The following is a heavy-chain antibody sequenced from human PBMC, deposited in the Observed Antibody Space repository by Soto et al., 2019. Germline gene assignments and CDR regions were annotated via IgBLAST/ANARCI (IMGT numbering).Heavy chain of an antibody. CDR3: ARHGGYYFVN. Sequence: LSLTCAVYSGSFSGYYWSWIRQPPGKGLEWIGEIYHGLSIVYNPSLKSRVTISGDSSKNQFSLKLSSVTAADTAVYYCARHGGYYFVNWGQGTLVTVSS. CDR2: IYHGLSI. D-gene: IGHD3-16*01. V-gene: IGHV4-34*01. J-gene: IGHJ4*02. CDR1: SGSFSGYY.